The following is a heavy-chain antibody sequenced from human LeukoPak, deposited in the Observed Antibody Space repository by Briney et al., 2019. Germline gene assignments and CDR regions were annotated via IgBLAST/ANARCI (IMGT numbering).Heavy chain of an antibody. CDR2: MYHSGST. Sequence: PSETLSLTCAVSGYSINSGYYWGWIRQPPGKGLEWIGRMYHSGSTYYNPSLKSRATLSVDTSKNQFSLKLSSVTAADTAVYYCARRIGTSYFDYWGQGTLVTVSS. D-gene: IGHD1-1*01. CDR1: GYSINSGYY. CDR3: ARRIGTSYFDY. J-gene: IGHJ4*02. V-gene: IGHV4-38-2*01.